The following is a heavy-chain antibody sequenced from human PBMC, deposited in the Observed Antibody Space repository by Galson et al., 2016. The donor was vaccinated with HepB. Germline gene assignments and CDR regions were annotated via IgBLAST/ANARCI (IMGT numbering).Heavy chain of an antibody. V-gene: IGHV6-1*01. CDR1: GDSVSSNSAA. Sequence: CAISGDSVSSNSAAWNWIRQSPSRGLEWLGRTYYRAKWYNDYAVSVKSRITINADTSKNQFSLQLNSVTPEDTAVYYCAREYSTGYYERFLAKRARRGFDYWGQGTLVTVSS. CDR3: AREYSTGYYERFLAKRARRGFDY. CDR2: TYYRAKWYN. D-gene: IGHD6-19*01. J-gene: IGHJ4*02.